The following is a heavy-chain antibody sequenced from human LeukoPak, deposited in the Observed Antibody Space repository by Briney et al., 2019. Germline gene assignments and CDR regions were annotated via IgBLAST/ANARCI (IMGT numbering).Heavy chain of an antibody. Sequence: PGGSLTLSCAASGFTFDDYGMSWVRQAPGKGLEWVSGINWNGGSTGYADSVKGRFTISRDNAKNSLYLQMNSLRAEDTALYYCARVYYXSSGYYPPVGAFDIWGQGTMVTVSS. CDR1: GFTFDDYG. CDR3: ARVYYXSSGYYPPVGAFDI. V-gene: IGHV3-20*04. D-gene: IGHD3-22*01. CDR2: INWNGGST. J-gene: IGHJ3*02.